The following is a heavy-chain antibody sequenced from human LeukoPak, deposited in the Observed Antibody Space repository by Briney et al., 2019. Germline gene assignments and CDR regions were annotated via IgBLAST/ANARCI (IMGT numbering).Heavy chain of an antibody. J-gene: IGHJ4*02. CDR3: AKDGVPPGFGELLTHFDY. D-gene: IGHD3-10*01. Sequence: GGSLRLSCAASGFTFSSYAMSWVRQAPGKGLEWVSAISGSGGSTYYADSVKGRFTISRDNSKNTLYLQMNSLRAEDTAVYYCAKDGVPPGFGELLTHFDYWGQGTLVTVSS. V-gene: IGHV3-23*01. CDR1: GFTFSSYA. CDR2: ISGSGGST.